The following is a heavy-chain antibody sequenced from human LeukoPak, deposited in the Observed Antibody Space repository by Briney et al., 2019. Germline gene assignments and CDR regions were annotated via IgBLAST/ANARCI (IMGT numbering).Heavy chain of an antibody. CDR2: IYPGDSDT. V-gene: IGHV5-51*01. J-gene: IGHJ4*02. CDR3: ARTYYDSSGYYSAYYFDY. Sequence: GESLQISCKGSGYRFTSYWIGWVRQMPGKGLEWMGIIYPGDSDTRYGPSFQGQVTISADKSISTAYLQWSSLKASDTAMYYCARTYYDSSGYYSAYYFDYWGQGTLVTVSS. D-gene: IGHD3-22*01. CDR1: GYRFTSYW.